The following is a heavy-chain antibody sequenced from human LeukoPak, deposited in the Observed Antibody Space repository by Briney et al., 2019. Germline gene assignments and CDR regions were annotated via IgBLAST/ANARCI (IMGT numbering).Heavy chain of an antibody. CDR3: ARDSLNFWGKGYYFDY. CDR1: GYTFTSYY. V-gene: IGHV1-46*01. CDR2: INPSGGST. Sequence: GASVKVSCKASGYTFTSYYMHWVRQAPGQGLEWMGIINPSGGSTSYAQKFQGRVTMTRDTSISTAYMELSRLRSDDTAVYYCARDSLNFWGKGYYFDYWGQGTLVTVSS. D-gene: IGHD3-16*01. J-gene: IGHJ4*02.